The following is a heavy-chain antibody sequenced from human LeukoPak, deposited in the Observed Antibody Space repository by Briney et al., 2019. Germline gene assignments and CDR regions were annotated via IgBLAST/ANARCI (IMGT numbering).Heavy chain of an antibody. CDR2: ISSSGSTI. CDR3: AYYYGSGSYYKGPYYYYYYMDV. D-gene: IGHD3-10*01. Sequence: GGSLRLSCTASGFTFSSYEMNWVRQAPGKGLEWVSYISSSGSTIYYADSVKGRFTISRDNAKHSLYLQMNSLRAEDTAVYYCAYYYGSGSYYKGPYYYYYYMDVWGKGTTVTVSS. CDR1: GFTFSSYE. V-gene: IGHV3-48*03. J-gene: IGHJ6*03.